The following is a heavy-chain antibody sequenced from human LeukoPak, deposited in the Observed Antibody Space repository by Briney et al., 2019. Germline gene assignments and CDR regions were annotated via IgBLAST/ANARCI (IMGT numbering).Heavy chain of an antibody. CDR2: ISGRGCST. V-gene: IGHV3-23*01. CDR1: GFTFSSYA. Sequence: GGSLRLFCASCGFTFSSYAMSWVRQAPGRGLEWVSAISGRGCSTYYADSVKGRSTISRDNSKNTLYLQMNSLRAEDTAVYYCAKATPYDILTGRRRYYFDYWGQGTLVTVSS. CDR3: AKATPYDILTGRRRYYFDY. D-gene: IGHD3-9*01. J-gene: IGHJ4*02.